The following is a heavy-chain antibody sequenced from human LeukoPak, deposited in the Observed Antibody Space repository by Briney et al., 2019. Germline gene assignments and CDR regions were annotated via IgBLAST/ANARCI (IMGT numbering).Heavy chain of an antibody. V-gene: IGHV1-2*02. CDR3: ARSGGAGYYDSSGYYDY. Sequence: ASVKVSCKASGYTFTAYSMHWVRQAPGQGLEWMGWIKPNSGGTNYAQKFQGRVTMTRDTSISTAYMDLSRLRSDDTAVYYCARSGGAGYYDSSGYYDYWGQGTLVTVSS. CDR2: IKPNSGGT. CDR1: GYTFTAYS. D-gene: IGHD3-22*01. J-gene: IGHJ4*02.